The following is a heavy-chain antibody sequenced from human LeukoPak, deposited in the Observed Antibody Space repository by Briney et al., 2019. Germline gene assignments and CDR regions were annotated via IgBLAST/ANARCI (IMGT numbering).Heavy chain of an antibody. CDR2: FDPEDGET. V-gene: IGHV1-24*01. D-gene: IGHD1-26*01. CDR3: ATERGGNYGYFYYGMDV. CDR1: GYSLTELS. Sequence: ASVKVSCKVSGYSLTELSMHWVRQAPGKGLEWMGTFDPEDGETTYAQKFQGRVTMTEYTSTDTAYMELSSLRSEDTAVYYCATERGGNYGYFYYGMDVWGQGTTVTVSS. J-gene: IGHJ6*01.